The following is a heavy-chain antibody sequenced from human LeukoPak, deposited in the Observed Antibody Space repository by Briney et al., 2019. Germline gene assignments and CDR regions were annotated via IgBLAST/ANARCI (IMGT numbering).Heavy chain of an antibody. Sequence: GGSMRLSCTASGFTFRNYYMTWIRQAPGKGLEWVSYISSSGNTIYYADSVKGRFTISRDNSKNTLYLQMNSLRAEDTAVYYCAKVIWVDWYFDLWGRGTLVTVSS. CDR3: AKVIWVDWYFDL. CDR1: GFTFRNYY. J-gene: IGHJ2*01. V-gene: IGHV3-11*01. CDR2: ISSSGNTI. D-gene: IGHD2-15*01.